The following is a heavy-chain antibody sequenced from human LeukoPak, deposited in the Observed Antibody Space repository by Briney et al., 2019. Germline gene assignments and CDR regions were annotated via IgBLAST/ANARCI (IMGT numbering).Heavy chain of an antibody. D-gene: IGHD5-18*01. CDR3: ARRTRHSYGSTLDY. CDR1: GFTFSSYW. V-gene: IGHV3-74*01. J-gene: IGHJ4*02. CDR2: INSDGSST. Sequence: GGSLRLSCAVAGFTFSSYWREWVRQARGRGLVWVPRINSDGSSTSYADSVKGRFTISRDNAKNTLYLQMNSLRAEDTAVYYCARRTRHSYGSTLDYWGQGTLVTVFS.